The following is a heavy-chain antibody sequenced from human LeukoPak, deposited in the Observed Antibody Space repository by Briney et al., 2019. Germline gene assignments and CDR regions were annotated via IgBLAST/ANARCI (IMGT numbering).Heavy chain of an antibody. J-gene: IGHJ4*02. D-gene: IGHD5-12*01. CDR3: ARVSGYDWESFYDY. CDR1: GASISSYY. V-gene: IGHV4-59*01. Sequence: PSETLSLTCTVSGASISSYYWSWIRQPPGKGLEWIGYIYYSGSTNYNPSLKSRVTISVDTSKKQFSLKLRSVTAADTAVYYCARVSGYDWESFYDYWGQGTLVTVSS. CDR2: IYYSGST.